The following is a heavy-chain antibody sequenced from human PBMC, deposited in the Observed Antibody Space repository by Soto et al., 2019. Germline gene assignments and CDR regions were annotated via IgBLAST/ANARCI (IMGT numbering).Heavy chain of an antibody. CDR2: ISAYNGNT. CDR1: GYTFTSYG. V-gene: IGHV1-18*04. J-gene: IGHJ3*02. Sequence: QVQLVQSGAEVKKPGASVKVSCKASGYTFTSYGISWVRQAPGQGLEWMGWISAYNGNTNYAQKLQGRVTMTTDTSTSTAYMELRSLRSDDTAVYYWERVQYDSRGYSYGRRRAFDIWGQGTMVTVSS. D-gene: IGHD3-22*01. CDR3: ERVQYDSRGYSYGRRRAFDI.